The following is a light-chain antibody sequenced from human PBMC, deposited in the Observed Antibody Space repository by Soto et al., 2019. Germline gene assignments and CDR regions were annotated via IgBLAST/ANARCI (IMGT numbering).Light chain of an antibody. CDR3: QQYYSTPYT. CDR2: WAS. Sequence: DIVMTQSPDSLAVSLGERATIHCKSSQRVLYSSNNKNYLAWYQQKPGQPPKLLIYWASTRESGVPDRFSGSGSGTDFTLTISRLQAEDVAVYSCQQYYSTPYTFGQGTKLEIK. CDR1: QRVLYSSNNKNY. J-gene: IGKJ2*01. V-gene: IGKV4-1*01.